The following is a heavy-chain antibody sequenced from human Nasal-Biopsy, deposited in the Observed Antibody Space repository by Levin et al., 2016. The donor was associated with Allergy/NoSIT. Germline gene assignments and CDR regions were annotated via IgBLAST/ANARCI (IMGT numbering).Heavy chain of an antibody. D-gene: IGHD3-16*01. Sequence: GGSLRLSCAASGFDFSTYAMSWVRQAPGKGLEWVAHIKQDGSERYYVGSLKGRITISRDNAMNSLYLQLNDVRVEDTAVYYCAILKGGNHWGQGTLVTVSS. CDR1: GFDFSTYA. CDR2: IKQDGSER. V-gene: IGHV3-7*03. J-gene: IGHJ5*02. CDR3: AILKGGNH.